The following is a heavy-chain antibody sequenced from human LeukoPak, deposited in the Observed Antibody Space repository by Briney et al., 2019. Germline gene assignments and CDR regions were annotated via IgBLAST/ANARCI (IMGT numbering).Heavy chain of an antibody. CDR1: GYSITSGYY. V-gene: IGHV4-38-2*01. D-gene: IGHD2-15*01. Sequence: PSETLSLTCAVSGYSITSGYYWSWIRQPPGKGLEWIGNIYHSGKTYYKPSLKSRVTISVDTSKNQFSLKLSSVTATDTAVYYCASQSLAHDYWGQGTPVTVSS. J-gene: IGHJ4*02. CDR2: IYHSGKT. CDR3: ASQSLAHDY.